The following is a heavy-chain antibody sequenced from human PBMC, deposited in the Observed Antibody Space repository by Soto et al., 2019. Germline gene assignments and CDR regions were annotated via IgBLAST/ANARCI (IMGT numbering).Heavy chain of an antibody. CDR2: ISTNSNYI. J-gene: IGHJ4*02. Sequence: EIQLVESGGDLVKPGGSLRLSCAASGFTVNVYSMNWVRQAPGKGLEWVSCISTNSNYIYYADSVKGRFTISRDNAKNSLYLQMNSLRAEDTAVYYCARSRGGWELLHDFDYWGQGSLVTVSS. CDR1: GFTVNVYS. V-gene: IGHV3-21*02. D-gene: IGHD1-26*01. CDR3: ARSRGGWELLHDFDY.